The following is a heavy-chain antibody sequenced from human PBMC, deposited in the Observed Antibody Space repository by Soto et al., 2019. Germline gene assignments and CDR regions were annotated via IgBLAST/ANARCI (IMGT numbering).Heavy chain of an antibody. V-gene: IGHV3-23*01. J-gene: IGHJ6*02. CDR1: GFTFSSYA. D-gene: IGHD2-2*01. Sequence: GGSLRLSCAASGFTFSSYAMSWVRQAPGKGLEWVSAISGSGGSTYYADPVKGRFTISRDNSKNTLYLQMNSLRAEDTAVYYCAKGAVVPAATGYYYGMDVWGQGTTVTVSS. CDR3: AKGAVVPAATGYYYGMDV. CDR2: ISGSGGST.